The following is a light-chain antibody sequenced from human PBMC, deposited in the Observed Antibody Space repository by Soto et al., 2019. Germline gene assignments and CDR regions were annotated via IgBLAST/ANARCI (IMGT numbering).Light chain of an antibody. CDR3: QQYYSYPYT. CDR1: QGISSY. J-gene: IGKJ2*01. Sequence: AIRMTQSPSSFSASTGDRVTITCRASQGISSYLAWYQQKPEKAPKLLIYAASPLQSGVPSRFTGSGSGTEFTLTIGCLQSEDFATYYCQQYYSYPYTFGQGTKLEIK. V-gene: IGKV1-8*01. CDR2: AAS.